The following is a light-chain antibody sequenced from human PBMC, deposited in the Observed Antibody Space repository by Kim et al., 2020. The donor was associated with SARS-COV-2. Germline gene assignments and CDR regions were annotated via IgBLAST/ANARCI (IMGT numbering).Light chain of an antibody. V-gene: IGKV3-15*01. CDR1: QSVSTD. CDR2: DAS. Sequence: SVSPGERATLSCTASQSVSTDLAWYQYKPGQAPRLLIYDASTRATGIPVRFSGSGSGTEFTLTISSLQSEDFAVYYCQQYNKWPYTFGQGTKLEI. CDR3: QQYNKWPYT. J-gene: IGKJ2*01.